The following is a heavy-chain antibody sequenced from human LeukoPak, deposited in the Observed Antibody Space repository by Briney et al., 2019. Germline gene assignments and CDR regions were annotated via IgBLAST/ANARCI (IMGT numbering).Heavy chain of an antibody. J-gene: IGHJ3*02. D-gene: IGHD3-22*01. CDR3: ARDGIVVAQADAFDI. CDR1: GFTFSSYW. V-gene: IGHV3-7*01. Sequence: GRSLRLSCAASGFTFSSYWMSWVRQAPGKGLEWVANIKQDGSEKYYVDSVKGRFTISRDNAKNSLYLQMNSLRAEDTAVYYCARDGIVVAQADAFDIWGQGTMVTVSS. CDR2: IKQDGSEK.